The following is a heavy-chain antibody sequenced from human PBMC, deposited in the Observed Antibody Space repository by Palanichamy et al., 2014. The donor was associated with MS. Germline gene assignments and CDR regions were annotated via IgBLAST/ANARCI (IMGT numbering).Heavy chain of an antibody. Sequence: QVQLQESGPGLVKPSGTLSLTCGVSGGSISSSNWWTWVHQPPGKGLEWIGEIAHSGSTHYNPSLKSRVTMSVDKSKNQFSLKLRSVTAADTAVYYCASPHRSSGWNWFDPWGQGTLVIVSS. CDR2: IAHSGST. D-gene: IGHD6-19*01. CDR3: ASPHRSSGWNWFDP. J-gene: IGHJ5*02. CDR1: GGSISSSNW. V-gene: IGHV4-4*02.